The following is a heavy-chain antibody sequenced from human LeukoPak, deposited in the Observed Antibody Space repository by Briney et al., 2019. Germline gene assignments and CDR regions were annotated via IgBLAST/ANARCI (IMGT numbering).Heavy chain of an antibody. Sequence: PSETLSLTCSVSGDSISSDYWNWIRQPPGKGLEWIGYVFYTGRTNYNPSFKSRVTMSVDPSKSQFSLKLTSVTAADTAVYFCARGVVVVANAPEWFDPWGQGTLVIVS. CDR3: ARGVVVVANAPEWFDP. CDR2: VFYTGRT. D-gene: IGHD2-15*01. V-gene: IGHV4-59*01. CDR1: GDSISSDY. J-gene: IGHJ5*02.